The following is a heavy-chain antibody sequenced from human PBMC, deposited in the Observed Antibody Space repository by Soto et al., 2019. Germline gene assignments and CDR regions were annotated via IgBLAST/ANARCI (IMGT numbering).Heavy chain of an antibody. CDR1: GGIFTGFY. Sequence: ASVKVSCKASGGIFTGFYIHWVRQAPGLGLEWMGSINPISGVTNFSQKFQGRVTMTRDTSITSAYSTAYMELSSLRSDDTAVYYCARTTSFRSFQASDYCGQRTLVTVS. D-gene: IGHD4-17*01. J-gene: IGHJ4*02. CDR2: INPISGVT. CDR3: ARTTSFRSFQASDY. V-gene: IGHV1-2*02.